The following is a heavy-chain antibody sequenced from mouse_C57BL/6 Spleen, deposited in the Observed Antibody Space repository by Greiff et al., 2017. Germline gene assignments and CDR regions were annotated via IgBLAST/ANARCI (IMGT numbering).Heavy chain of an antibody. CDR3: ARGDSHYGWFAY. V-gene: IGHV1-80*01. Sequence: VQLQQSGAELVKPGASVKISCKASGYAFSSYWMNWVKQRPGTGLEWIGQIYPGDGDTNYNGKFKGKATLTADKSSNTAYLQLSSLTSDASAVYFCARGDSHYGWFAYWGQGTLVTVSA. D-gene: IGHD2-5*01. CDR1: GYAFSSYW. J-gene: IGHJ3*01. CDR2: IYPGDGDT.